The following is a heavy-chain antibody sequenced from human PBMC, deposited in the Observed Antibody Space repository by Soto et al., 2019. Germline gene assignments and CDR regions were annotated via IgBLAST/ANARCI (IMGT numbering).Heavy chain of an antibody. CDR3: ARSQGSSTSLEIYYYYYYGMDG. Sequence: QVQLVQSGAEVKKPGSSVKVSCKASGGTFGSYAISWVRQAPGQGLEWMGGIIPIPGTANYAQKFQGRVTIAADESTSTAYMELSSLRSEDTAVYYCARSQGSSTSLEIYYYYYYGMDGWGQGPTVTVSS. CDR2: IIPIPGTA. D-gene: IGHD2-2*01. J-gene: IGHJ6*02. CDR1: GGTFGSYA. V-gene: IGHV1-69*01.